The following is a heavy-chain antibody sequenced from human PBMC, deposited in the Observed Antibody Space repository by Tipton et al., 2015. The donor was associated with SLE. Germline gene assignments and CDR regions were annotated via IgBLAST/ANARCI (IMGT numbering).Heavy chain of an antibody. D-gene: IGHD2/OR15-2a*01. Sequence: TLSLTCGVSGYSINSGYYWGWIRHPPGKGLVWSGSICHSGSTTYNPSLNSRGTMSVDTSKNQLSLKLISVTAADTAVYYCARSLRYCDSTSCAWTWYFDLKGRCTLVTLSS. CDR3: ARSLRYCDSTSCAWTWYFDL. CDR2: ICHSGST. V-gene: IGHV4-38-2*01. J-gene: IGHJ2*01. CDR1: GYSINSGYY.